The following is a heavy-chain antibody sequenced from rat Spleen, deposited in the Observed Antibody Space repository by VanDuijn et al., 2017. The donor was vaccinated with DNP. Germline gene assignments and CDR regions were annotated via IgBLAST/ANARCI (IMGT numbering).Heavy chain of an antibody. J-gene: IGHJ2*01. Sequence: EVQLVESGGGLVQPGRSLKLSCAASGFTFSDYYMAWVRQAPTKGLEWVAYITYDGGSTYYRDSVKGRFTISRDNTKRTLYLQMNSLRSDDMATYFCARPMDYYSGGFGYWGQGVMVTVSS. V-gene: IGHV5-22*01. D-gene: IGHD1-1*01. CDR3: ARPMDYYSGGFGY. CDR2: ITYDGGST. CDR1: GFTFSDYY.